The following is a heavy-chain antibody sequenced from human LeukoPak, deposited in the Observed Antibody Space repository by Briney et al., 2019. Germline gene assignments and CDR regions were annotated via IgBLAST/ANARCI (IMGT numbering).Heavy chain of an antibody. D-gene: IGHD1-26*01. CDR1: GFTFSSYA. CDR2: ISYDGSNK. Sequence: GGSLRLSCAASGFTFSSYAMHWVRQAPGKGLEWVAVISYDGSNKYYADSVKGRFTISRDNSKNTLYLQMNSLRAEDTAVYYCARDRWMYSGSYYSDYWGQGTLVTVPS. J-gene: IGHJ4*02. V-gene: IGHV3-30-3*01. CDR3: ARDRWMYSGSYYSDY.